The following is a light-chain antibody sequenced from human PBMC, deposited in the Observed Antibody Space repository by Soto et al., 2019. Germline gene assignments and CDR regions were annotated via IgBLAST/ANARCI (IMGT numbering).Light chain of an antibody. J-gene: IGLJ1*01. V-gene: IGLV1-44*01. CDR3: AVWDGSLKVYV. Sequence: QSVLTQPPSASVTPGQRVTISCSGSTSNIGTNTVNWYQLLPGTAPKLLIYSNSQRPSGVPDRFSGSRSGTSTSLAISGLQSEDEADYYCAVWDGSLKVYVFGTGTKVTVL. CDR1: TSNIGTNT. CDR2: SNS.